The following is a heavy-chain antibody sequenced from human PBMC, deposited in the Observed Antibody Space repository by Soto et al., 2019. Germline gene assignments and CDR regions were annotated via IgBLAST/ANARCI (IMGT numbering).Heavy chain of an antibody. CDR1: GFTFSSYD. V-gene: IGHV3-48*03. J-gene: IGHJ1*01. D-gene: IGHD4-17*01. CDR2: ISSTGATR. Sequence: EEQLVESGGGLVQPGGSLRLSCAASGFTFSSYDMNWVRQAPGKGLEWVSYISSTGATRYYADSVKGRFTISRDNSKNTLYLQMNSLRAEDTALYYCANYYGDYAGGEFFQHWGQGTLVTVSS. CDR3: ANYYGDYAGGEFFQH.